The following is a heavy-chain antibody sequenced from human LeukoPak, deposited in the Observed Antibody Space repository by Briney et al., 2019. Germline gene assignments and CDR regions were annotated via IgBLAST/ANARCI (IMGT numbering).Heavy chain of an antibody. Sequence: ASVKVSCKASGYTFTSYYMHWVRQAPGQGLEWMGIINPSGGSTSYAQKFQGRVTMTRDTSTSTVYIELSSLRSEDTAVYYCARYTYYYDSSGYDESDYWGQGTLVTVSS. V-gene: IGHV1-46*03. D-gene: IGHD3-22*01. CDR2: INPSGGST. CDR3: ARYTYYYDSSGYDESDY. J-gene: IGHJ4*02. CDR1: GYTFTSYY.